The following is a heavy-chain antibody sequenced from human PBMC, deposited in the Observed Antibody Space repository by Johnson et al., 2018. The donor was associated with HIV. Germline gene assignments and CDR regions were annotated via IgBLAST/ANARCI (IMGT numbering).Heavy chain of an antibody. V-gene: IGHV3-13*01. CDR1: GFTFSSYD. D-gene: IGHD6-19*01. CDR3: ARDRGVAGTHQDAFDI. J-gene: IGHJ3*02. Sequence: VQLVESGGGLVQPGGSLRLSCAASGFTFSSYDMHWVRQATGKGLEWVSGISWNSGSIGYVDSVKGRFTISRDNSKNTLYLQMNSLGAEDTAVYYCARDRGVAGTHQDAFDIWGQGTMVTVSS. CDR2: ISWNSGSI.